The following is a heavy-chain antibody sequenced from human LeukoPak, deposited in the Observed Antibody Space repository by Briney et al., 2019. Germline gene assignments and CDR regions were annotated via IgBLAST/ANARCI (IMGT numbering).Heavy chain of an antibody. Sequence: PGGSLRLSCAASGFTFSSYSMNWVRQAPGKGLEWVSSFRSDNGNRDYADSVKGRFTISRDNAKNSLYLQMDSLRVDDTAVYYCAKKGGYEKFDYWGQGTLVTVSS. J-gene: IGHJ4*02. CDR1: GFTFSSYS. V-gene: IGHV3-21*06. D-gene: IGHD3-22*01. CDR2: FRSDNGNR. CDR3: AKKGGYEKFDY.